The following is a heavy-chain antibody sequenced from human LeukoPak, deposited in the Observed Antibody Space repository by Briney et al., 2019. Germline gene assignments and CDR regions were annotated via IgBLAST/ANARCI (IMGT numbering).Heavy chain of an antibody. CDR2: ICYSGST. V-gene: IGHV4-39*01. CDR3: ATRSELYSYYYMGV. Sequence: SETLSLTCTVSGGSIRSSSYYWGWIRQPPGKGLEWIGSICYSGSTYYNPSLKSRVTISADTSKNQFSLKLSSVTAADTAVYYCATRSELYSYYYMGVWGKGTTVTISS. D-gene: IGHD1-26*01. CDR1: GGSIRSSSYY. J-gene: IGHJ6*03.